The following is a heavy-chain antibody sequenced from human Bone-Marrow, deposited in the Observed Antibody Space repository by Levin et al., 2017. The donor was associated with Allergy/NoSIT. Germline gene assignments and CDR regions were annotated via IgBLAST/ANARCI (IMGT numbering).Heavy chain of an antibody. V-gene: IGHV3-20*04. Sequence: GESLKISCAASGFTFDDYGMSWVRQAPGKGLEWVSGINWNGGSTGYAYSVKGRFTISRDNAKNSLYLQMNSLRAEDTALYYCARSDMVRGVITLKYYYMDVWGKGTTVTVSS. D-gene: IGHD3-10*01. CDR2: INWNGGST. CDR1: GFTFDDYG. J-gene: IGHJ6*03. CDR3: ARSDMVRGVITLKYYYMDV.